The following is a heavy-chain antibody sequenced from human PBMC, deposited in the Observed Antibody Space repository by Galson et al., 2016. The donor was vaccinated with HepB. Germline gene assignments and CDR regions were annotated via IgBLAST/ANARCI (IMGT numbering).Heavy chain of an antibody. J-gene: IGHJ4*02. V-gene: IGHV3-64D*06. CDR2: ISSNGDST. CDR3: ARVRSSWYYFDY. D-gene: IGHD6-13*01. CDR1: GFTFSSYA. Sequence: SLRLSCAASGFTFSSYAMHWVRQAPGKGVEYVSSISSNGDSTYYTDSVKGRFTISRDNSKTTLNLQMSSLRAEDPAVYYCARVRSSWYYFDYWGQGTLVTVSS.